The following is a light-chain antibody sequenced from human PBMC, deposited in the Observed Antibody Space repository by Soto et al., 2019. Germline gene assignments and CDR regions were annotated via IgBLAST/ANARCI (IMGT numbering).Light chain of an antibody. CDR1: QSISVH. CDR2: AAS. V-gene: IGKV1-39*01. J-gene: IGKJ2*01. CDR3: QQSYITPYT. Sequence: DIQMTQSPSSLSASVGDTVTITCRASQSISVHLNWYQQKPGKVPTRLIYAASNLQSGVPSRFSGSGSETDFALTISSLQPEDFATYYCQQSYITPYTFGQGTKLEIK.